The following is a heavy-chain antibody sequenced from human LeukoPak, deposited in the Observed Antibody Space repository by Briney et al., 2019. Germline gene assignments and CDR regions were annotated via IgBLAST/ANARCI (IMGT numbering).Heavy chain of an antibody. Sequence: SETLSLTCAVYGGSFSGYYWTWIRQSPGKGLEWIGSVYYSGSTYYNPSLKSRVTMPVDTSKNQFFLKLTSVTAADTAVYHCARVRGSGWYEFEYWGQGTRVTVSS. CDR2: VYYSGST. CDR1: GGSFSGYY. CDR3: ARVRGSGWYEFEY. J-gene: IGHJ4*02. D-gene: IGHD6-19*01. V-gene: IGHV4-59*01.